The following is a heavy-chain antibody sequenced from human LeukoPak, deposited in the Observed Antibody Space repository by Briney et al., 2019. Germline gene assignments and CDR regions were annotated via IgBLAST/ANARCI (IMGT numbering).Heavy chain of an antibody. CDR3: AKLPIRSGYYTYFDY. Sequence: GGSLRLSCAASGFTFSSYAMSWVRRAPGKGLEWVSAISGSGGSTYYADSVKGRFTISRDNSKNTLYLQMNSLRAEDTAVYYCAKLPIRSGYYTYFDYWGQGTLVTVSS. J-gene: IGHJ4*02. CDR1: GFTFSSYA. D-gene: IGHD3-3*01. CDR2: ISGSGGST. V-gene: IGHV3-23*01.